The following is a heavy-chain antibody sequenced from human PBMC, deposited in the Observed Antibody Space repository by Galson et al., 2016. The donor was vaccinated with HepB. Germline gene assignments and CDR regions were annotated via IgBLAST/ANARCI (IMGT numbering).Heavy chain of an antibody. Sequence: SLRLSCAASGFTFGRYAMSWVRQAPGKGLEWVSAISGDGGSTYYAGSVQGRFTSTRDRSTNTMYLQMNSLRTDDTAVYYCARFTQEWLDRVYYFDYWDQGTLVTVSS. V-gene: IGHV3-23*01. CDR3: ARFTQEWLDRVYYFDY. D-gene: IGHD6-19*01. CDR1: GFTFGRYA. J-gene: IGHJ4*02. CDR2: ISGDGGST.